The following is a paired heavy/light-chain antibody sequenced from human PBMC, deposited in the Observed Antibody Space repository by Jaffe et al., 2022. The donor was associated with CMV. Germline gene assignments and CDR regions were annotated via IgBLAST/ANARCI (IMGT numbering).Heavy chain of an antibody. J-gene: IGHJ2*01. D-gene: IGHD6-19*01. CDR1: GFTVSSNY. Sequence: EVQLVESGGGLVQPGGSLRLSCAASGFTVSSNYMSWVRQAPGKGLEWVSVIYSGGSTYYADSVKGRFTISRDNSKNTLYLQMNSLRAEDTAVYYCARGRSPRLPRKLYSSGLNWYFDLWGRGTLVTVSS. CDR3: ARGRSPRLPRKLYSSGLNWYFDL. V-gene: IGHV3-66*01. CDR2: IYSGGST.
Light chain of an antibody. CDR3: QAWDSSIL. CDR2: QDS. Sequence: SYELTQPPSVSVSPGQTASITCSGDKLGDKYACWYQQKPGQSPVLVIYQDSKRPSGIPERFSGSNSGNTATLTISGTQAMDEADYYCQAWDSSILFGGGTKLTVL. CDR1: KLGDKY. V-gene: IGLV3-1*01. J-gene: IGLJ2*01.